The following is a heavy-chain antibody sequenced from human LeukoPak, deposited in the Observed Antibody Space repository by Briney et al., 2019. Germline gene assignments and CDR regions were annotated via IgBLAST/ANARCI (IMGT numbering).Heavy chain of an antibody. Sequence: GGSLTLSCAASGFTFSSYGMQWVRQAPGQGREWVAVISYDGSNKYYADSVKRRFTISRDNTNNTLYLQMNSLRAEDTAVYYCAKGATVTTLDYWGQGTLVTVSS. J-gene: IGHJ4*02. CDR2: ISYDGSNK. CDR3: AKGATVTTLDY. CDR1: GFTFSSYG. D-gene: IGHD4-17*01. V-gene: IGHV3-30*18.